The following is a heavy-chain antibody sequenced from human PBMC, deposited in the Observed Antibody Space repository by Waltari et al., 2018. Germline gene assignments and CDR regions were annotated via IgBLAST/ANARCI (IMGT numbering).Heavy chain of an antibody. CDR2: VNTDGTLT. J-gene: IGHJ4*02. Sequence: EVQLVESGGGIVQPGGSLRLSCAASGFIFSDYWMHWVRQAPGKGLVSVALVNTDGTLTGYADSVKGRFTISRDNAKKTLFLQMDSLTAEDTAIYYCVLYSSEPLGDCWGQGTLVTVSS. V-gene: IGHV3-74*01. D-gene: IGHD6-19*01. CDR1: GFIFSDYW. CDR3: VLYSSEPLGDC.